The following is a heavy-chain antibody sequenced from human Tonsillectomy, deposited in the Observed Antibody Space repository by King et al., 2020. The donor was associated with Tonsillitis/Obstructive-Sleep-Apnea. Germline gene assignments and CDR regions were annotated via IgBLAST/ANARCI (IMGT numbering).Heavy chain of an antibody. CDR2: IIPILGIA. V-gene: IGHV1-69*09. Sequence: VQLVESGAEVKKPGSSVKVSCKASGGTFSSYAISWVRQAPGQGLEWMGRIIPILGIANYAQKFQGRVTITADKSTSTAYMELSSLRSEDTAVYYCARDVTVTTGYDACDIWGQGTMVTVSS. J-gene: IGHJ3*02. CDR1: GGTFSSYA. CDR3: ARDVTVTTGYDACDI. D-gene: IGHD4-17*01.